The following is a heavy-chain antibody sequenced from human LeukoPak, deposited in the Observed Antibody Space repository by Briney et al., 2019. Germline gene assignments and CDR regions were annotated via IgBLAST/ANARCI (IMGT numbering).Heavy chain of an antibody. CDR2: IKSKTDGGTT. CDR1: GFTFSNAW. D-gene: IGHD4-23*01. Sequence: KPGGSLRLSCAASGFTFSNAWMSWVRQAPGKGLEWVGRIKSKTDGGTTDYAAPVKGRFTISRDDSKNTLYLQMNSLKTEDTAVYYCARDSGGNSPDWYFDLWGRGTLVTVSS. J-gene: IGHJ2*01. CDR3: ARDSGGNSPDWYFDL. V-gene: IGHV3-15*01.